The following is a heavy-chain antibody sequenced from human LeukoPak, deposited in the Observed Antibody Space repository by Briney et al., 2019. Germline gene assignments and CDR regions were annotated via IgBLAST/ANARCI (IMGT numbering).Heavy chain of an antibody. D-gene: IGHD5-18*01. CDR1: GFTFSSYA. J-gene: IGHJ3*02. Sequence: GGSLRLSCAASGFTFSSYAMHWVRQAPGKGLEWVAVISYDGSNKYYADSVKGRFTISRDNSKNTLYLQMNSLRAEDTAVYYCARDKGWIQLWFDAFGIWGQGTMVTVSS. CDR2: ISYDGSNK. CDR3: ARDKGWIQLWFDAFGI. V-gene: IGHV3-30-3*01.